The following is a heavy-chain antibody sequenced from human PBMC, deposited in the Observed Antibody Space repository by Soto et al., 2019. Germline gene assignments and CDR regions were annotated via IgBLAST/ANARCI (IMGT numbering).Heavy chain of an antibody. J-gene: IGHJ3*02. V-gene: IGHV1-69*12. CDR3: ARDHCGGGSCDI. D-gene: IGHD2-15*01. CDR2: IIPIFGTA. CDR1: GGTFSSYA. Sequence: QVQLVQSGAEVKKPGSSVKVSCKASGGTFSSYAISWVRQAPGQGLEWMGGIIPIFGTANYAQKFQGRVTTXAXASPSTAYMELSSLRSEDTAVYYGARDHCGGGSCDIWGQGTMVTVSS.